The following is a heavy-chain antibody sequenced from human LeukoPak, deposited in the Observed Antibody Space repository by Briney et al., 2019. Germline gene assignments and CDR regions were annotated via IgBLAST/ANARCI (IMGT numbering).Heavy chain of an antibody. D-gene: IGHD6-19*01. CDR1: GFTFSGDW. V-gene: IGHV3-7*01. J-gene: IGHJ4*02. CDR2: IKQDGSEK. Sequence: PGGSLRLSCAASGFTFSGDWMSWVRQTPGKGLEWAANIKQDGSEKNYLDSVKGRFSISRDNAKNSLYLQMNSLRVEDTAIYYCARMRYSSHWGQGTLVTVSS. CDR3: ARMRYSSH.